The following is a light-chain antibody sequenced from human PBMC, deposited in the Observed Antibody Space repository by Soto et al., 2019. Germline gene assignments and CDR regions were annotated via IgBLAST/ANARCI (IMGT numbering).Light chain of an antibody. CDR3: QQYGSSSIT. CDR1: QSVSSSY. Sequence: EIVLTQSPGPLSLSPGERATLSCRASQSVSSSYLAWYQQKPGQAPRLLIYGASSRATGIPDRFSGSGSGTDFTLNISRLKPEDFAVYYCQQYGSSSITFGQGTRLETK. J-gene: IGKJ5*01. CDR2: GAS. V-gene: IGKV3-20*01.